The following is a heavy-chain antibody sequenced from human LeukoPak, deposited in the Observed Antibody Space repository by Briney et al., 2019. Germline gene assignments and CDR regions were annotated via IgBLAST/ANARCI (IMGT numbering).Heavy chain of an antibody. V-gene: IGHV1-2*02. D-gene: IGHD5-24*01. CDR2: INPNTGGT. J-gene: IGHJ6*03. Sequence: ASVKVSCKASGYTLTGSYMHWVRQAPGQGLEWMGWINPNTGGTNYAQKFQGRVTMTWDTSISTASMELSSLRSDDTAVYYCASSVGYNKAGYYYYLDFWGKGTTVTVSS. CDR1: GYTLTGSY. CDR3: ASSVGYNKAGYYYYLDF.